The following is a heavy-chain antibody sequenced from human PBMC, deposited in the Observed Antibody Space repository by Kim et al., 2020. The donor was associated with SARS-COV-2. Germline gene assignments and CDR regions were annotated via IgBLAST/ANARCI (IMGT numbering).Heavy chain of an antibody. CDR1: GFTLSTYD. Sequence: GGSLRLSCAASGFTLSTYDIHWVRQAPGKGLEWVSIISYDAGAAFYADSVKGRFAISRDNSRNTVFLQMNSLRGEDTAVYYCAKVIVVGQQHFDYWGPGTLVIVSS. CDR2: ISYDAGAA. J-gene: IGHJ4*02. D-gene: IGHD2-15*01. CDR3: AKVIVVGQQHFDY. V-gene: IGHV3-30*18.